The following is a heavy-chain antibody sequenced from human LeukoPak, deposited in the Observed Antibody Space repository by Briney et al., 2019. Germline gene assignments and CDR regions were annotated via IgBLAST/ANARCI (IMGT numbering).Heavy chain of an antibody. CDR3: ARDNIVVVPAAIPDAFDI. D-gene: IGHD2-2*02. V-gene: IGHV3-30-3*01. Sequence: GGSLRLSCAASGFTFSSYAMHWVRQAPGKGLEWVAVISYDGSNNYYADSVKGRFTISRDNAKNSLYLQMNSLRAEDTAVYYCARDNIVVVPAAIPDAFDIWGQGTMVTVSS. J-gene: IGHJ3*02. CDR1: GFTFSSYA. CDR2: ISYDGSNN.